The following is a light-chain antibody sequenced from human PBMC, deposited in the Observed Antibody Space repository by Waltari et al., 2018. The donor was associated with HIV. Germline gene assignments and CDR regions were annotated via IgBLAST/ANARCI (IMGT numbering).Light chain of an antibody. Sequence: IVLTQSPDSLAVSLGERATINCKSSQTVLSTSDNKNYLAWYQQKPGQPPKLLIYWASARGSGVPDRFSGSGSGTDFTLTITSLQAEDVALYFCQQYYTLRSTFGGGTKIEI. V-gene: IGKV4-1*01. CDR2: WAS. CDR3: QQYYTLRST. CDR1: QTVLSTSDNKNY. J-gene: IGKJ4*01.